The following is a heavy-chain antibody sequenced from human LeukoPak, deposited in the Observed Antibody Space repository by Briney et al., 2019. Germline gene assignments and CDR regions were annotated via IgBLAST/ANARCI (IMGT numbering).Heavy chain of an antibody. D-gene: IGHD3-10*01. Sequence: PGGSLRLSCAASGFTFSSYWMSWVRQAPGKGLEWVANIKQDGSEKYYVDSVKGRFTISRDNAKNSLYLQMNSLRAEDTAVYYCAKDRRNYYGSGNYKDVWGQGTTVTVSS. CDR2: IKQDGSEK. CDR3: AKDRRNYYGSGNYKDV. V-gene: IGHV3-7*04. J-gene: IGHJ6*02. CDR1: GFTFSSYW.